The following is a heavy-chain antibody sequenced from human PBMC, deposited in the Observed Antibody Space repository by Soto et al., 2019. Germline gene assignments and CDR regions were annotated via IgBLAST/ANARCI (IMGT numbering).Heavy chain of an antibody. CDR2: IYPGDSDT. CDR1: GYSFTSYW. D-gene: IGHD3-9*01. CDR3: ARAYDILTGYYKDAFDI. Sequence: GESLNISCKGSGYSFTSYWIGWVRQMPGKGLEWMGIIYPGDSDTRYSPSFQGQVTISADKSISTAYLQWSSLKASDTAMYYCARAYDILTGYYKDAFDIWGQGTMVTVSS. V-gene: IGHV5-51*01. J-gene: IGHJ3*02.